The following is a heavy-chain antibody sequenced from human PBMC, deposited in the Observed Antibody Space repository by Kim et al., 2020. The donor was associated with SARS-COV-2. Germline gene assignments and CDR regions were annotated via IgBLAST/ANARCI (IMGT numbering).Heavy chain of an antibody. CDR3: ARGISVDGTQPFDF. D-gene: IGHD6-19*01. V-gene: IGHV3-11*06. J-gene: IGHJ4*02. Sequence: ADDVKGRFTSSRDNSKNSLYLQMNSLRTEDTAIYYWARGISVDGTQPFDFWGRGTLVTVSS.